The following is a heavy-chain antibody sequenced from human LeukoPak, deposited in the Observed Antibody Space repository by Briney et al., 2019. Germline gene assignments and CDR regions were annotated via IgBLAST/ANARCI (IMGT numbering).Heavy chain of an antibody. CDR1: GFTFSDHY. Sequence: GGSLRLSCAASGFTFSDHYIDWVRQAPGKGLEWVGRSRDKGNSYTTAYAASVRGRFTISRDDSKNSLYLQMNSLKIEDTAVYYCARGRVKTTVGPGGSWGQGTLVTVSS. CDR3: ARGRVKTTVGPGGS. CDR2: SRDKGNSYTT. J-gene: IGHJ5*02. D-gene: IGHD4-17*01. V-gene: IGHV3-72*01.